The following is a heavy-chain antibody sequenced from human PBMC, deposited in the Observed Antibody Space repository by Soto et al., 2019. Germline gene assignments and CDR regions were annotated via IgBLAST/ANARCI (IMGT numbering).Heavy chain of an antibody. J-gene: IGHJ4*02. CDR3: ATRTTVTTFDY. V-gene: IGHV4-31*11. Sequence: QVQLQESGPGLVKPSQTLSLTCDVSGASVTRAGSYWGWIRQRPGQGLEWIGYIYFDGTTYYNPSLKSRVIISADTSRNQVSLSLSFLTAADPAVYYCATRTTVTTFDYWGQGTLVTVSS. D-gene: IGHD4-17*01. CDR2: IYFDGTT. CDR1: GASVTRAGSY.